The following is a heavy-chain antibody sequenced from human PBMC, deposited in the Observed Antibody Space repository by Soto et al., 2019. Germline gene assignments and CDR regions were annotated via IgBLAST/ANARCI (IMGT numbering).Heavy chain of an antibody. CDR3: ARYTSSWPYYFDY. D-gene: IGHD6-13*01. V-gene: IGHV4-39*01. CDR1: GGSISNNNYY. CDR2: IYYSGTT. Sequence: TSETLSLTCTVSGGSISNNNYYWGWIRQPPGKGLEWIGNIYYSGTTSFSPSLKSRVTISVDTSENQFSLKLSSVTASDTAVYYCARYTSSWPYYFDYWGLGTLVTVSS. J-gene: IGHJ4*02.